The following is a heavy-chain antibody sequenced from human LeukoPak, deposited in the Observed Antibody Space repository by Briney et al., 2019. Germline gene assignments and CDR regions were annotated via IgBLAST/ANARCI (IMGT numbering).Heavy chain of an antibody. V-gene: IGHV1-69*13. CDR3: ARDMGGDYTQFHFDY. CDR2: IIPIFGTA. D-gene: IGHD4-17*01. Sequence: SVKVSCKASGGTFSSYAISWVRQAPGQGLEWMGGIIPIFGTANYAQKFQGRVTITADESTSTAYMELSSLRSEDTAVYYCARDMGGDYTQFHFDYWGQGALVTVSS. J-gene: IGHJ4*02. CDR1: GGTFSSYA.